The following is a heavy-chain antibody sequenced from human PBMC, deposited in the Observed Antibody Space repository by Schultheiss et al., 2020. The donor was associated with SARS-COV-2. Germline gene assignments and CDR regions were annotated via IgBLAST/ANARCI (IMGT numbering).Heavy chain of an antibody. Sequence: GESLKISCAASGFTFSSYGMHWVRQAPGKGLEWVAVIWYDGSNKYYADSVKGRFTISRDNSKNTLYLQMNSLRAEDTAVYYCAKITSGPWYNWFDPWGQGTLVTVSS. V-gene: IGHV3-33*06. D-gene: IGHD1-26*01. CDR2: IWYDGSNK. CDR1: GFTFSSYG. J-gene: IGHJ5*02. CDR3: AKITSGPWYNWFDP.